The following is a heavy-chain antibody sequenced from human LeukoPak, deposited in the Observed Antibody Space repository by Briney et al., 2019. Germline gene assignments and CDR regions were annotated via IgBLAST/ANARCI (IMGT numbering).Heavy chain of an antibody. CDR3: ARGNLRYKWDDTDVRRFYHYYYMDI. V-gene: IGHV4-34*01. CDR1: GGSLSDFY. D-gene: IGHD1-20*01. Sequence: SETLSLTCAVDGGSLSDFYWNWIRQTPGRGLEWIGEIHHSGSTKYNPSLKSRLIMSVDTSKNHLSLSLTSVMAADTAVYYCARGNLRYKWDDTDVRRFYHYYYMDIWGKGTTVTVSS. J-gene: IGHJ6*03. CDR2: IHHSGST.